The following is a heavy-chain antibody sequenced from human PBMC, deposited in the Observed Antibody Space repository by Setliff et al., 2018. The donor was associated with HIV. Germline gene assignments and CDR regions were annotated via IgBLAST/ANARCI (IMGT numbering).Heavy chain of an antibody. Sequence: YYLHWVRQTPGQGLEWMGRINPNSGATDYAQEFQGRVSMTRDTSIRTVYMELSSLRSEDRAMYYCARDFYGTSGYPEGYFQHWGQGTLVTVSS. CDR3: ARDFYGTSGYPEGYFQH. V-gene: IGHV1-2*06. CDR1: YY. J-gene: IGHJ1*01. CDR2: INPNSGAT. D-gene: IGHD3-22*01.